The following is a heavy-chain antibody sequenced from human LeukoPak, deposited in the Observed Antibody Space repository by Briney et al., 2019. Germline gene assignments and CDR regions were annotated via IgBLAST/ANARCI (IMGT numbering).Heavy chain of an antibody. V-gene: IGHV4-4*09. CDR1: GGSISSYY. Sequence: RASETLSLTCTVSGGSISSYYWSWIRQPPGKGLEWIGYIYISGSTNYNPSLKSRVTISVDTSKNQFSLKLSSVTAADTAVYYCARGSGWYDYNWFDPWGQGTLVTVSS. CDR3: ARGSGWYDYNWFDP. CDR2: IYISGST. D-gene: IGHD6-19*01. J-gene: IGHJ5*02.